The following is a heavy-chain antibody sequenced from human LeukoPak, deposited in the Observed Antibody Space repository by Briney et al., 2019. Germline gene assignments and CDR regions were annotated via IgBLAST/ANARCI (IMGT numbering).Heavy chain of an antibody. V-gene: IGHV4-34*01. J-gene: IGHJ4*02. D-gene: IGHD3-22*01. CDR1: GGSFSGYY. CDR2: IYYSGST. CDR3: ARETRNYYDSSGYYCFDY. Sequence: SETLSLTCAVYGGSFSGYYWSWIRQPPGKGLEWIGSIYYSGSTYYNPSLKSRVTILVDTSKNQFSLKLSSVTAADTAVYYCARETRNYYDSSGYYCFDYWGQGTLVTVSS.